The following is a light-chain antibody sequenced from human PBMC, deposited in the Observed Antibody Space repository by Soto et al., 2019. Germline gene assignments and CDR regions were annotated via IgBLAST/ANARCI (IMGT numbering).Light chain of an antibody. CDR1: SSDIGRYNY. Sequence: QSVLTQPASVSGSPGQSITISCTGTSSDIGRYNYVSWFQQHPGKVPKLVIFEVSYRPSGVSDRFSGSKSGNTASLTITGLLAAEEAADYCTCSITGSNSCVFGSGTKVTVL. CDR2: EVS. CDR3: CSITGSNSCV. V-gene: IGLV2-14*01. J-gene: IGLJ1*01.